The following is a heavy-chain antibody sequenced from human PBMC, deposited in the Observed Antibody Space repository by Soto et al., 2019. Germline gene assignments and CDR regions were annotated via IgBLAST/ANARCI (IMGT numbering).Heavy chain of an antibody. D-gene: IGHD1-1*01. CDR2: LYYNVST. CDR3: ERGTGSLRP. V-gene: IGHV4-39*01. CDR1: GSSISSSGYY. Sequence: CTVSGSSISSSGYYWGWIRLPPGRGLEWIGSLYYNVSTYYNPSLKSRVTISADTSANQFSLMLNSVTAADTGIYYCERGTGSLRPWGQGTLVNVS. J-gene: IGHJ5*02.